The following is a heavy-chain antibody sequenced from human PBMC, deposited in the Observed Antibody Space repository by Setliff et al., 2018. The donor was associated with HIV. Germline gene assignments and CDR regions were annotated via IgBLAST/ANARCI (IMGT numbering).Heavy chain of an antibody. CDR2: IHHSGNT. J-gene: IGHJ5*02. CDR1: GYSISSGHY. CDR3: ARGYFWSGYRKYNWFDP. D-gene: IGHD3-3*01. Sequence: SETLSLTCAVSGYSISSGHYWGWIRQSPGKGLEWIASIHHSGNTYHNPSLKSRVTMSVDTSKNQFSLKVTSVTATDSAVYYCARGYFWSGYRKYNWFDPWGQGTLVTVSS. V-gene: IGHV4-38-2*01.